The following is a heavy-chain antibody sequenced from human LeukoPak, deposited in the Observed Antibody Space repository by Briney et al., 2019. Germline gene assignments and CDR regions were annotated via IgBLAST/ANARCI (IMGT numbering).Heavy chain of an antibody. CDR2: IYYSGST. CDR3: ASQSRIAVAVDP. D-gene: IGHD6-19*01. Sequence: NSSETLSLTCTVSGGSISSSSYYWGWIRQPPGKGLEWIGSIYYSGSTYYNPSLKSRVTISVDTSKNQFSLKLSSVTAADTAVYYCASQSRIAVAVDPWGQGTLVTVSS. V-gene: IGHV4-39*07. J-gene: IGHJ5*02. CDR1: GGSISSSSYY.